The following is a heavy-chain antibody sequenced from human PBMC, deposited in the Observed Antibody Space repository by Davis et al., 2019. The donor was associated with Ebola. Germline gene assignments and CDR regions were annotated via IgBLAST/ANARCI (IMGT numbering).Heavy chain of an antibody. CDR3: AVRSGSFDY. V-gene: IGHV3-30*02. CDR1: GFTFSNYG. CDR2: IRYDGSNK. D-gene: IGHD1-26*01. Sequence: GESLKISCAASGFTFSNYGMHWVRQAPGKGLEWVAFIRYDGSNKYYADSVKGRFTISRDNSKNTLYLQMNSLRAEDTAVYYCAVRSGSFDYWGQGTLVTVSS. J-gene: IGHJ4*02.